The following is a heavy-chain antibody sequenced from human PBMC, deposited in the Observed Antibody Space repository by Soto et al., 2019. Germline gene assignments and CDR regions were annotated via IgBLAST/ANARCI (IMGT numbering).Heavy chain of an antibody. D-gene: IGHD2-2*01. J-gene: IGHJ6*02. V-gene: IGHV3-11*01. CDR3: AIGRGECQLLTYYYYGRMDV. CDR1: GFTFSDYY. Sequence: QVQLVESGGGLVKPGGSLRLSCAASGFTFSDYYMSWIRQAPGEGLEWVSYISCSGNTIYYADSVKGRFTISRDNAKNLMYLQKNRLRAADTGVYYCAIGRGECQLLTYYYYGRMDVWGQGTTVTVTS. CDR2: ISCSGNTI.